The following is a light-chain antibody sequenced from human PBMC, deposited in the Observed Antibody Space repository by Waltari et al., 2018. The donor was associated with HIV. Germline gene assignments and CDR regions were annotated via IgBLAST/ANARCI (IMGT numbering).Light chain of an antibody. CDR1: NPQLGHKS. CDR3: AAWDVSLSGWV. CDR2: RNT. J-gene: IGLJ3*02. V-gene: IGLV1-47*01. Sequence: SVLTQPPSTSGTPGQKVTISCSGSNPQLGHKSGYRYQQFPGTAPILLIYRNTERPSGFPDLFSCSKSGISASLAITGLRSEDEADYYCAAWDVSLSGWVFGGGTKLTVL.